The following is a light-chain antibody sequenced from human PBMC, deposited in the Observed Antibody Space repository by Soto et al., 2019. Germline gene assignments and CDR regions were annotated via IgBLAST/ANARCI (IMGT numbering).Light chain of an antibody. CDR1: QSLVNPDGNIY. V-gene: IGKV2-30*01. Sequence: DVVMTQSPLSLPVTLGQPASISCRSSQSLVNPDGNIYLNWFHQRPGQSPRRLIYKVSYRDSGVPDRFSGSGSGTQFTLKISRVEAEDVGVYYCMQGTPWPRTFGLGTKVEIK. CDR2: KVS. J-gene: IGKJ1*01. CDR3: MQGTPWPRT.